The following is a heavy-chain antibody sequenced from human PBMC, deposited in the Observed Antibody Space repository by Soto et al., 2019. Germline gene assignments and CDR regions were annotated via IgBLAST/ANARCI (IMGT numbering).Heavy chain of an antibody. Sequence: GGSLRLSCAASGFTFSNAWMNWVRQAPGKGLEWVGRIKSKTDGGTTDYAAPVKGRFTISRDDSKNTLYLQMNSLKTEDTAVYYCTTGVLYMVRGINYYYGMDVWGQGTTVTVSS. CDR1: GFTFSNAW. J-gene: IGHJ6*02. D-gene: IGHD3-10*01. CDR3: TTGVLYMVRGINYYYGMDV. CDR2: IKSKTDGGTT. V-gene: IGHV3-15*07.